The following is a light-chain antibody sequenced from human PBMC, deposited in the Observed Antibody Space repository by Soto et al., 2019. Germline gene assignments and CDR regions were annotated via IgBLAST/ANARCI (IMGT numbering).Light chain of an antibody. CDR2: KAS. Sequence: DIQMTQSPSTLSASVGDRVTITCRASQSISSWLAWYQQKPGKAPKLLIYKASSLESGTPSRVSGSGSGTEFTLTISSLQPDDFATYYCQQYNSYSPYTFGQGTKLEIK. CDR3: QQYNSYSPYT. J-gene: IGKJ2*01. V-gene: IGKV1-5*03. CDR1: QSISSW.